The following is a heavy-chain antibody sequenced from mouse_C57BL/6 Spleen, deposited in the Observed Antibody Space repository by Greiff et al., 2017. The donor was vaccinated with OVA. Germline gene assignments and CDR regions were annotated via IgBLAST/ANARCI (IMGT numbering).Heavy chain of an antibody. J-gene: IGHJ2*01. CDR3: ARWLGFDY. CDR1: GYTFTSYW. V-gene: IGHV1-64*01. D-gene: IGHD3-3*01. Sequence: VQVVESGAELVKPGASVKLSCKASGYTFTSYWMHWVKQRPGQGLEWIGMIHPNSGSTNYNEKFKSKATLTVDKSSSTAYMQLSSLTSEDSAVYYCARWLGFDYWGQGTTLTVSS. CDR2: IHPNSGST.